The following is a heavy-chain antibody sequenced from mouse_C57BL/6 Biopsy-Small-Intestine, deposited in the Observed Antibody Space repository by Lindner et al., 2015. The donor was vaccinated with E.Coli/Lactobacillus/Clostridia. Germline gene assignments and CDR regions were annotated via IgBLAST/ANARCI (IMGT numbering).Heavy chain of an antibody. D-gene: IGHD2-13*01. J-gene: IGHJ2*01. CDR1: GFTFSDYG. Sequence: VQLQESGGGLVKPGGSLKLSCAASGFTFSDYGMNWVRQAPEKGLEWVAYITTDSSTIYYADTVKGRFTISRDNAQNTLFLQMTSLRSEDTAIYYCATVMSYWGQGTTLTVSS. CDR3: ATVMSY. CDR2: ITTDSSTI. V-gene: IGHV5-17*01.